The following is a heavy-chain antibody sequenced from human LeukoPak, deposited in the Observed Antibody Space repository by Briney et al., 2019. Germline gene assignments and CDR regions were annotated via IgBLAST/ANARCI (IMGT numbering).Heavy chain of an antibody. Sequence: GGSLRLSCAASGFTFSSYGMHWVRQAPGKGLEWVAVIWYDGSNKYYADSVKGRFTISRDNSKNTLYLQMNSLRAEDTAVYYCARVFYGDYSPYLDYWGQGTLVTVSS. CDR1: GFTFSSYG. V-gene: IGHV3-33*01. J-gene: IGHJ4*02. CDR2: IWYDGSNK. D-gene: IGHD4-17*01. CDR3: ARVFYGDYSPYLDY.